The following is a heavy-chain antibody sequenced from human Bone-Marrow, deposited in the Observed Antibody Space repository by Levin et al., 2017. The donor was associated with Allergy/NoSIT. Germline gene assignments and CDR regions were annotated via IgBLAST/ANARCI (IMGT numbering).Heavy chain of an antibody. V-gene: IGHV1-18*01. CDR1: GYPFINYG. J-gene: IGHJ4*02. CDR2: IRVHNGYT. CDR3: VRDFDWIPDH. Sequence: GESLKISCKASGYPFINYGVSWMLQAPGQGLEWMGWIRVHNGYTNYAQKFQDRFTMTTDTSTSTANMELRSLRSDDTAVYYCVRDFDWIPDHWGQGTRVTVSS. D-gene: IGHD3-9*01.